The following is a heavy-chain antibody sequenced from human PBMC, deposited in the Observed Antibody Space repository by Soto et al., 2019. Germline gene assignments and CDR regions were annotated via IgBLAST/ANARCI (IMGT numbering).Heavy chain of an antibody. J-gene: IGHJ3*02. CDR3: ARGGSNDWQVAFDI. D-gene: IGHD3-9*01. CDR2: INHSGSN. V-gene: IGHV4-34*01. Sequence: QLQQWGAGLLKPSETLSLTCVVSGGSFSTYYYNWIRQSPGKGLEWIGEINHSGSNNYSPSLKSRVTMSLVTSKNQFSLKLTSVTAADTAVYYCARGGSNDWQVAFDIWGQGTMFTVSS. CDR1: GGSFSTYY.